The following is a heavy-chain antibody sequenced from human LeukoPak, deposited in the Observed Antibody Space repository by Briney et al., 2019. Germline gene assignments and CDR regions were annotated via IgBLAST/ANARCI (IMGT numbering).Heavy chain of an antibody. CDR2: IPSSGPIT. J-gene: IGHJ5*02. V-gene: IGHV3-23*01. D-gene: IGHD3-3*01. CDR1: GFTFSSYA. Sequence: GGSLRLSCAASGFTFSSYAMSWVRQAPGKGLEWVSGIPSSGPITYYADSVKGRFTISRDNSKNTLYLQMNSLTAEDTGIYYCANRVAQHDSWGQGTLVTVSS. CDR3: ANRVAQHDS.